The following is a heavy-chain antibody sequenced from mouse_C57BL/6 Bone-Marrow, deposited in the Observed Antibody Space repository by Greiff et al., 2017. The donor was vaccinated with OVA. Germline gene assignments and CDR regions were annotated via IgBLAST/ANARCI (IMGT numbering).Heavy chain of an antibody. CDR2: ISYDGSN. CDR1: GYSITSGYY. J-gene: IGHJ4*01. Sequence: DVKLQESGPGLVKPSQSLSLTCSVTGYSITSGYYWNWIRQFPGNKLEWMGYISYDGSNNYNPSLKNRISITRDTSKNQFFLKLNSVTTEDTATYYCARGGDGYYLYAMDYWGQGTSVTVSS. CDR3: ARGGDGYYLYAMDY. D-gene: IGHD2-3*01. V-gene: IGHV3-6*01.